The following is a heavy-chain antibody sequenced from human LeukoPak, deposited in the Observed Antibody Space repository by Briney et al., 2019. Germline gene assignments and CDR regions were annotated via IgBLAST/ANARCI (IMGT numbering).Heavy chain of an antibody. CDR2: IKEDGSEK. Sequence: GGSLRLSCAASGFTFSSYWMSWVRQAPGRGLEWLANIKEDGSEKYYVDSVKSRFTISRDNAKNSLYLQMNSLRAEDTAVYYCSRLRGDSWGQGTLVTVSS. CDR1: GFTFSSYW. J-gene: IGHJ4*02. V-gene: IGHV3-7*03. CDR3: SRLRGDS.